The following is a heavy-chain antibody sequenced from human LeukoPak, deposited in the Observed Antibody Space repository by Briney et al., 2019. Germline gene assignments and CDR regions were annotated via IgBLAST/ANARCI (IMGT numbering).Heavy chain of an antibody. CDR2: IYYSGST. CDR3: ARGGYSYGYLSYWFDP. D-gene: IGHD5-18*01. CDR1: DGSISTGRYY. J-gene: IGHJ5*02. Sequence: PSETLSLTRTVSDGSISTGRYYWGWIRQPPGKGLEWIGSIYYSGSTYYNPSLKSRVTISVDTSKNQFSLKLSSVTAADTAVYYCARGGYSYGYLSYWFDPWGQGTLVTVSS. V-gene: IGHV4-39*07.